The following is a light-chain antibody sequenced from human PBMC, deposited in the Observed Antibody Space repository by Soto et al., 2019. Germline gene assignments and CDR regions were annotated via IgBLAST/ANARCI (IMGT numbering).Light chain of an antibody. CDR2: GAS. CDR1: QSVSANS. J-gene: IGKJ4*01. V-gene: IGKV3-20*01. CDR3: HQDGSSPFT. Sequence: EIVLTQSPGTLSLSPGDRATLSCRASQSVSANSLAWYQQKPGQAPRHLIYGASSRATGIPYRFSGSGSGTGFTLTISRLEPEDFAVYFCHQDGSSPFTFGGGTQVEIK.